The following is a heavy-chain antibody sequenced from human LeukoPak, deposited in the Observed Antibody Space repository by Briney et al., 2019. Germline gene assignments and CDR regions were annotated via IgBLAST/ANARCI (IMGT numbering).Heavy chain of an antibody. V-gene: IGHV3-74*01. Sequence: GGSLRLSCAASGLNFSNYWIHWVRQAPRKGLLWVSRTNSDGSRASYAASVKGRFNISRDNAKNTAYLQMNSLRVEDTAVYYCTRSRLLIGWFDPWAQGTLVPVSS. D-gene: IGHD3-22*01. CDR2: TNSDGSRA. J-gene: IGHJ5*02. CDR3: TRSRLLIGWFDP. CDR1: GLNFSNYW.